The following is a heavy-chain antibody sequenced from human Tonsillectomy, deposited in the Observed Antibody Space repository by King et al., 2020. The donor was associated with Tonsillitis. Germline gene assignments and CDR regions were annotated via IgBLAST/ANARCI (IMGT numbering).Heavy chain of an antibody. CDR2: VYYTRSN. CDR1: RGSISTSDSY. V-gene: IGHV4-39*07. Sequence: LQLQESGPGLVKPSETLSLTCTVSRGSISTSDSYWAWVRQAPGSGLEWLGSVYYTRSNYYDPSLKSRMSMSVDTSKNQFSLTLRSVTAAETAIYFCAIYDRKVVFVTAGWVWFDPWGEGSLVTVSS. CDR3: AIYDRKVVFVTAGWVWFDP. J-gene: IGHJ5*02. D-gene: IGHD2-21*02.